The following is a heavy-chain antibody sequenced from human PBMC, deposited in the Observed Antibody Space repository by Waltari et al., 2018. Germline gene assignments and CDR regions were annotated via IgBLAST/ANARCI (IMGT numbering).Heavy chain of an antibody. V-gene: IGHV4-34*01. CDR3: ARCRGYDFWSGYYRAFDY. CDR1: GGSFSGSY. J-gene: IGHJ4*02. CDR2: INHSGST. D-gene: IGHD3-3*01. Sequence: QVQLQQWGAGLLKPSETLSLTCAVYGGSFSGSYWIWIRQPQGQGLEWIGEINHSGSTNYNPSLKSRVTISVDTSKNQFSLKLSSVTAADTAVYYCARCRGYDFWSGYYRAFDYWGQGTLVTVSS.